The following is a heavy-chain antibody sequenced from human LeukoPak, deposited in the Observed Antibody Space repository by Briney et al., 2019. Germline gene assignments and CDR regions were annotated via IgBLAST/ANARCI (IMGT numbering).Heavy chain of an antibody. J-gene: IGHJ6*02. D-gene: IGHD2-2*01. CDR1: GYTFTSYG. CDR2: ISAHNGNT. V-gene: IGHV1-18*01. CDR3: ARSGVQLLSGLDV. Sequence: ASVKVSCKASGYTFTSYGVSWVRQAPGQGLEWMGWISAHNGNTNYVQKFQGRVTMTTDTSTSTAYMEPRSLRSDDTAVYYCARSGVQLLSGLDVWGQGTTVTVSS.